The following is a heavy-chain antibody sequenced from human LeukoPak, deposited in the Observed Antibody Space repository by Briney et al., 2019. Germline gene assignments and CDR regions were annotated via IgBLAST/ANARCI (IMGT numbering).Heavy chain of an antibody. D-gene: IGHD2/OR15-2a*01. CDR3: TRDLAYLHFDV. CDR1: GYSIRGNS. J-gene: IGHJ4*02. Sequence: ASVKVSCKASGYSIRGNSINWVRQAPGQGLEWIGYINTMSGNPTYAQGFTGRFVFSLETSVSTAYLLISSLKAEDSGVYYCTRDLAYLHFDVWGQGTLVTVSS. CDR2: INTMSGNP. V-gene: IGHV7-4-1*02.